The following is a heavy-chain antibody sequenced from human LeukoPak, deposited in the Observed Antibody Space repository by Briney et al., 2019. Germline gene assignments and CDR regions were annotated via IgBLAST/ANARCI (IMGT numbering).Heavy chain of an antibody. CDR3: ARGGTNCSGGSCYSTDPRSDY. CDR1: GGSFSGYY. Sequence: SETLSLTCAVYGGSFSGYYWSWIRQPPGKGLEWIGEINHSGSTNYNPSLKSRVTISVDTSKNQFSLKLSFVTAADTAVYYCARGGTNCSGGSCYSTDPRSDYWGQGTLDTVSS. V-gene: IGHV4-34*01. D-gene: IGHD2-15*01. J-gene: IGHJ4*02. CDR2: INHSGST.